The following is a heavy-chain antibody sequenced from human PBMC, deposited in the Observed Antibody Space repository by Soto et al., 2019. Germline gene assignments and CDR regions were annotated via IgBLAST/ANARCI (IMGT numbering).Heavy chain of an antibody. CDR1: GGSISNSDYF. J-gene: IGHJ4*02. Sequence: LQLQESGPGLVKPSETLSLTCTVSGGSISNSDYFWAWMRQPPGKGLEWVGTISHTGSPRYNPSLKSRVTISVDTSKNQFSLRLPSVTAADTAVFYCASQLESTTYFDYWGRGTLVTVSP. V-gene: IGHV4-39*01. CDR3: ASQLESTTYFDY. CDR2: ISHTGSP. D-gene: IGHD1-1*01.